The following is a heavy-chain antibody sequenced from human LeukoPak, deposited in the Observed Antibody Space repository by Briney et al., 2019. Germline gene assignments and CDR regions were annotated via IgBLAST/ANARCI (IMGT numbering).Heavy chain of an antibody. V-gene: IGHV4-59*11. J-gene: IGHJ4*02. CDR2: IHDTGST. CDR3: ARFSSRCSTSSCYLTY. D-gene: IGHD2-2*01. CDR1: GGSLSSHY. Sequence: TSETLSLTCSVSGGSLSSHYWSWIRQPPGKGLELIGHIHDTGSTFYNPSLRGRVTISLDTSNDQFSLKLTSMTAADTAVYYCARFSSRCSTSSCYLTYWGQGTLVTVS.